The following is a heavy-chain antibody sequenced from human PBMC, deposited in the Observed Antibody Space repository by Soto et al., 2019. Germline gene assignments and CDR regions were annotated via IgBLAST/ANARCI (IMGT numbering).Heavy chain of an antibody. CDR3: ASRYSSSVVAWFDP. Sequence: PSETLSLTCTVSGGSISSGDYYWSWIRQPPGKGLEWIGYIYYSGSTYYNPSLKSRVTISVDTSNNQSSLKLSSVTAADTAVYYCASRYSSSVVAWFDPWGQGTLVTVSS. CDR1: GGSISSGDYY. V-gene: IGHV4-30-4*01. D-gene: IGHD6-6*01. CDR2: IYYSGST. J-gene: IGHJ5*02.